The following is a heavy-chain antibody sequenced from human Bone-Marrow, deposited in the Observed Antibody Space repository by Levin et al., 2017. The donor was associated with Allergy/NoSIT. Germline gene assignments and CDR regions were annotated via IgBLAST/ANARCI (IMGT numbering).Heavy chain of an antibody. V-gene: IGHV3-23*01. CDR3: ATLTPPGKFDH. J-gene: IGHJ4*02. D-gene: IGHD1-1*01. CDR1: GFTFSTHA. CDR2: VGGSGGST. Sequence: GGSLRLSCAASGFTFSTHAMTWIRQAPGKGLEWVSYVGGSGGSTYYAESVKGRFTISRDNSKNTLYLQMNSLRAEDTAVYYCATLTPPGKFDHWGQGSLLTVSS.